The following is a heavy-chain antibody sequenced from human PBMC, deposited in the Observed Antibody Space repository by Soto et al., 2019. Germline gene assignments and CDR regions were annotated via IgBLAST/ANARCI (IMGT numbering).Heavy chain of an antibody. CDR2: MNPNSGST. CDR3: ARGRGYPDGIDY. CDR1: GYTFTSFD. V-gene: IGHV1-8*02. J-gene: IGHJ4*02. D-gene: IGHD5-12*01. Sequence: ASVKVSCKASGYTFTSFDINWVRQATGQGLEWMGWMNPNSGSTGSAQKFQGRVAMTRDTSISTAYMELSSLRSDDTAVYYCARGRGYPDGIDYWGQGTLVTVSS.